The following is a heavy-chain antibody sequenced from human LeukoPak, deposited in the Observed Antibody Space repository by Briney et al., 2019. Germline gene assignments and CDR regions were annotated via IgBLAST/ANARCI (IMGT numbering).Heavy chain of an antibody. CDR1: GFTFSSYS. Sequence: PGGSLRLSCAASGFTFSSYSMLWVRQAPGKGLEWVANIKQDGSDKNYVDSVKGRFTISRDNAKNSLYLQMNSLRAEDTAVYYCARGLHLLPRSTLDYWGQGTLVTVSS. CDR3: ARGLHLLPRSTLDY. CDR2: IKQDGSDK. V-gene: IGHV3-7*01. D-gene: IGHD3-22*01. J-gene: IGHJ4*02.